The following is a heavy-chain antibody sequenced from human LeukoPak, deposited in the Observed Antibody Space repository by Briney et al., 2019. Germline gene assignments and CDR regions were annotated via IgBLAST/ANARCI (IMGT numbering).Heavy chain of an antibody. V-gene: IGHV4-39*07. CDR1: GGSIRSLGYS. Sequence: SETLSLTCSVSGGSIRSLGYSWGWIRQPPGKGLEWIASMYYTGTTYYNPSLKSRVTMSVDTSENQFSLNLTSVTAADTAVFYCARSVSAYAGRGWFDPWGQGTLVTVSS. CDR2: MYYTGTT. CDR3: ARSVSAYAGRGWFDP. D-gene: IGHD5-12*01. J-gene: IGHJ5*02.